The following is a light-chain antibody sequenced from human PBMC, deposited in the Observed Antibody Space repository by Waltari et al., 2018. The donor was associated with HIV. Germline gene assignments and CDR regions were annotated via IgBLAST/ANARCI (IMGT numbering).Light chain of an antibody. CDR3: CSCPRSGIRYV. J-gene: IGLJ1*01. V-gene: IGLV2-23*02. CDR1: SSNVERDDL. CDR2: EVT. Sequence: QSALTQTASVSGSPGQSITISCTGTSSNVERDDLVTWYQQHPGEAPKLIIYEVTKRPSGVSNRFSGSKSGNTASLTISGLQAEDEADYYCCSCPRSGIRYVFGTGTKVTVL.